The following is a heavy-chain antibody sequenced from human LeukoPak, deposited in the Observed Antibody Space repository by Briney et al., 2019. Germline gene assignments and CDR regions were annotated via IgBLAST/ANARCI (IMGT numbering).Heavy chain of an antibody. CDR3: ARDPKKVLLWFEESDNYFDY. CDR1: GGSISSSSYY. V-gene: IGHV4-39*07. Sequence: SETLSLTCTVSGGSISSSSYYWGWIRQPPGKGLEWIGSIYYSGSTYYNPSLKSRVTISVDTSKTQFSLKLSSVTAADTAVYYCARDPKKVLLWFEESDNYFDYWGQGTLVTVSS. J-gene: IGHJ4*02. D-gene: IGHD3-10*01. CDR2: IYYSGST.